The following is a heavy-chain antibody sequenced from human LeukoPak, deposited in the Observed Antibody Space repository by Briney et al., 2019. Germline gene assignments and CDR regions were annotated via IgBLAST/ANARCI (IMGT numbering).Heavy chain of an antibody. Sequence: GGSLRLSCAASGFTFSDYYMSWIRQAPGKGLEWVSYISSSGSTIYYADSVKGRFTISRDNSKNTLYLQLNSLRVEDTALYYCARDSQYCSSGSCSPGASDIWGQGTMVTVSS. V-gene: IGHV3-11*01. D-gene: IGHD2-15*01. J-gene: IGHJ3*02. CDR1: GFTFSDYY. CDR2: ISSSGSTI. CDR3: ARDSQYCSSGSCSPGASDI.